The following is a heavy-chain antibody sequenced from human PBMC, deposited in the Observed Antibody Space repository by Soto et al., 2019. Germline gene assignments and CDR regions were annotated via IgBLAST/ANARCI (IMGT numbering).Heavy chain of an antibody. CDR1: GGTFSSYA. D-gene: IGHD1-7*01. CDR3: ASHGITGTWVYYYGMDV. V-gene: IGHV1-69*12. Sequence: QVQLVQSGAEVKKPGSSVKVSCKASGGTFSSYAISWVRQAPGQGLEWMGGIIPIFGTANYAQKFQGRVTITADESXSXXYMELSSLRSEDTAVYYCASHGITGTWVYYYGMDVWGQGTTVTVSS. CDR2: IIPIFGTA. J-gene: IGHJ6*02.